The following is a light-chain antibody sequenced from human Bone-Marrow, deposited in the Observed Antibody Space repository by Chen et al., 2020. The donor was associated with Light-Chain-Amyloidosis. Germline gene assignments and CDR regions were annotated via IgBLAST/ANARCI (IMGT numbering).Light chain of an antibody. V-gene: IGLV2-14*01. CDR1: SSDVGGDNH. CDR3: RSYTITNTLG. Sequence: QSALTQPASVSGSPGQSIPISCTGTSSDVGGDNHVSWYQQNPDQAPKLMIYEVTNRPSWVPDRFSGSKSDNTASLTISGLQTEDEADYFCRSYTITNTLGFGSGTRVTVL. J-gene: IGLJ1*01. CDR2: EVT.